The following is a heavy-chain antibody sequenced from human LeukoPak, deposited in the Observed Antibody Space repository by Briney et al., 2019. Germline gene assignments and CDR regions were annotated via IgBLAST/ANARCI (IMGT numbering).Heavy chain of an antibody. D-gene: IGHD1-26*01. J-gene: IGHJ4*02. CDR3: ARDMGSGSLHY. CDR1: GYTFTTYA. V-gene: IGHV1-3*04. Sequence: GASVKVSCKASGYTFTTYAIHWVRQAPGQRLEWLGWINTGNGDTRYSQTFQGRVTITRDTSASTAYMELTSLRPEDTAIYYCARDMGSGSLHYRGQGTLVTVSS. CDR2: INTGNGDT.